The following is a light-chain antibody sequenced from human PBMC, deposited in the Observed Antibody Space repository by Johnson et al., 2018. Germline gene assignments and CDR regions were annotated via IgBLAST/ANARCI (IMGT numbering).Light chain of an antibody. V-gene: IGLV1-51*02. J-gene: IGLJ1*01. Sequence: QSVLTQPPSVSGAPGQKVTISCSGSSSNIGNNYVSWYQQLPGTAPKLLIYENNKRPSGIPDRFSGSKSGTSATLGITGLQTGDEADYYCGTWDSSLSAGNVFGTGT. CDR3: GTWDSSLSAGNV. CDR1: SSNIGNNY. CDR2: ENN.